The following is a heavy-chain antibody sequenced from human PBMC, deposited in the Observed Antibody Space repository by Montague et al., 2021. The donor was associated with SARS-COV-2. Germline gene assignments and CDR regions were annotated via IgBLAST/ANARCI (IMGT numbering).Heavy chain of an antibody. Sequence: SETLSLTCTVSGGSISSSNYYWGWIRQPPGKGLEWIGNMYYSGSTYYNPSLKSRVTISIDTSKNQFSLKLSPVTAADTAVYYCARKGSGRSDLAYWGQGTLVTVSS. CDR1: GGSISSSNYY. CDR2: MYYSGST. V-gene: IGHV4-39*07. D-gene: IGHD1-26*01. J-gene: IGHJ4*02. CDR3: ARKGSGRSDLAY.